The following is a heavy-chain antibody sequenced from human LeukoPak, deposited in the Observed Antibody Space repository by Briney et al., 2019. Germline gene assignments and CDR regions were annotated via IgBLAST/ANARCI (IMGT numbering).Heavy chain of an antibody. D-gene: IGHD6-13*01. V-gene: IGHV1-46*01. Sequence: ASVKVSCKASGYTFTSYYMHWVRQAPGQGLEWMGIINPSGGSTSYAQKFQGRVTMTRDTSTSTVYMGLSSLRSEDTAVYYCAEVSSNWYGYALEIWGQGTMVTVSA. CDR2: INPSGGST. J-gene: IGHJ3*02. CDR1: GYTFTSYY. CDR3: AEVSSNWYGYALEI.